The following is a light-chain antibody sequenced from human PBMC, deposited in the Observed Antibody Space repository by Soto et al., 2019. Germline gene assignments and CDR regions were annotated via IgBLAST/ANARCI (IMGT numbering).Light chain of an antibody. Sequence: QSVLTQPPSTSETPGQRVTISCSGSSSNVGINTVSWYQQVPGTAPRLLIYTNDQRPSGVPGRFSGSKSGTSASLAIGGLQSEDEADYYCAAWDDSLSGLVFGGGTKLTVL. CDR2: TND. J-gene: IGLJ3*02. V-gene: IGLV1-44*01. CDR3: AAWDDSLSGLV. CDR1: SSNVGINT.